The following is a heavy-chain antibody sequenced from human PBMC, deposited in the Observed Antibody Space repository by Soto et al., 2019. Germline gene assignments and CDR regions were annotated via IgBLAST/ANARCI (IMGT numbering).Heavy chain of an antibody. V-gene: IGHV3-23*01. CDR3: AKAYFVWSSEQPYYFDY. CDR1: GFTFSXYA. D-gene: IGHD3-16*01. Sequence: EVQLLDXGGXLVXXXXXLRXXCAAXGFTFSXYAMTWVXQGPGXXXXXXXGISGSGGRSYYADSVKGRFTISRDNSKSTLYLXMXSXXAEDTAVYYCAKAYFVWSSEQPYYFDYWGQGTLVTVXS. J-gene: IGHJ4*02. CDR2: ISGSGGRS.